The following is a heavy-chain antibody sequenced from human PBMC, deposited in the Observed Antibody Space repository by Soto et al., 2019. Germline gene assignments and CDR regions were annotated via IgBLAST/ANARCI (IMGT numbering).Heavy chain of an antibody. V-gene: IGHV4-59*01. CDR2: VSHGGTAAPLSSGATT. CDR3: ARDRGGITVSSKPLGEWFDP. CDR1: GVSINNFF. J-gene: IGHJ5*02. Sequence: QVQLQESGPGLVRPSETLSLTCTVSGVSINNFFWSWIRQTPAKGLEWIGYVSHGGTAAPLSSGATTGYNPSLERRATISLDLPKNQSPLRLTSVPAADTAVYYCARDRGGITVSSKPLGEWFDPWGQGTLVTVSS. D-gene: IGHD3-16*01.